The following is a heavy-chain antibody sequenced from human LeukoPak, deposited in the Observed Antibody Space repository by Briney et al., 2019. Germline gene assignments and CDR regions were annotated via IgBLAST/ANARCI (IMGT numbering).Heavy chain of an antibody. CDR3: ASYSNYVSY. Sequence: GGTLRLSCAASGFTFSSYGMSWVRQAPGKGLEWVSAISGSGGSTYYADSVKGRFTISRDNSKNTLYLQMNSLRAEDTAVYYCASYSNYVSYWGQGTLVTVSS. CDR1: GFTFSSYG. V-gene: IGHV3-23*01. D-gene: IGHD4-11*01. CDR2: ISGSGGST. J-gene: IGHJ4*02.